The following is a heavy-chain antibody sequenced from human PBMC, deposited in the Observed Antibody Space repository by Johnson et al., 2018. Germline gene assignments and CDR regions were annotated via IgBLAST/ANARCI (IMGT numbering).Heavy chain of an antibody. CDR2: MDPNSGNT. CDR3: ARGRRAVAGPTGNCQH. CDR1: GYTFTSYD. D-gene: IGHD6-19*01. J-gene: IGHJ1*01. V-gene: IGHV1-8*01. Sequence: VQLVESGAEVKKPGASVKVSCKASGYTFTSYDITWVRQATGQGLEWMGWMDPNSGNTGYAQKFQGRVTKTRNTPISTAHMDLSSLISEDTAVDYCARGRRAVAGPTGNCQHWGQGTLVTVSS.